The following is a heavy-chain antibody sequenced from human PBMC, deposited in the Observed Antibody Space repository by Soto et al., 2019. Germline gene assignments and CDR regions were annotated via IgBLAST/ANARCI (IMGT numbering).Heavy chain of an antibody. J-gene: IGHJ4*02. Sequence: GGSLRLSCTGSGFTFGSYALSWVRQAPGKGLEWVGVIRSEANGGTTDYAASMKGRITISRDDSKSIAYMEINSLQTEDTAVYYCTRYYYYSSGYYVYWGQGALVTVSS. D-gene: IGHD3-22*01. CDR2: IRSEANGGTT. CDR1: GFTFGSYA. CDR3: TRYYYYSSGYYVY. V-gene: IGHV3-49*04.